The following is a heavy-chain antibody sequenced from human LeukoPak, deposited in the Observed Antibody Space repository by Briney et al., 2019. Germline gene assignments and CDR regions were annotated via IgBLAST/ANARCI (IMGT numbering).Heavy chain of an antibody. Sequence: PGRSLRLSCAASGFTFSSYAMHWVRQAPGKGLEWVAVIWYDGSNKYYADSVKGRFTISRDNSKNTLYLQMNSLRAEDTAVYYCARGLGDYYDSSGYYYFDYWGQGTLVTVSS. CDR1: GFTFSSYA. D-gene: IGHD3-22*01. J-gene: IGHJ4*02. CDR2: IWYDGSNK. V-gene: IGHV3-33*08. CDR3: ARGLGDYYDSSGYYYFDY.